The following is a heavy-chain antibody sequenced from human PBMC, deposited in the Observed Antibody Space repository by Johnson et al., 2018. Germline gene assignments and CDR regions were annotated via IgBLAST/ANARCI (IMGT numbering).Heavy chain of an antibody. CDR3: ARDNCSFPDVFDI. CDR2: ITWNSGRV. CDR1: GFAFNDYT. V-gene: IGHV3-9*01. D-gene: IGHD3-10*02. J-gene: IGHJ3*02. Sequence: VQLVQSGGGLVQPGRSLRLSCAASGFAFNDYTMHWVRLAPGKGLEWVSGITWNSGRVDYAGFVRGRLTISRDNSKNTLYLQINSLIREDTALSFCARDNCSFPDVFDIWGQGTVVTVSS.